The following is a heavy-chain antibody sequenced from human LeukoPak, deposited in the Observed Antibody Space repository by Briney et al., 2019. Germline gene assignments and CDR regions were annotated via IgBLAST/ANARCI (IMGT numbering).Heavy chain of an antibody. CDR1: GGSISSSSYY. J-gene: IGHJ5*02. CDR2: IYYSGST. V-gene: IGHV4-39*01. CDR3: MRGFGDINWFDP. Sequence: SETLSLTCTVSGGSISSSSYYWGWIRQPPGKGLEWIGSIYYSGSTYYNPSLKSRVTISVDTSKNQFSLKLSSVTAADTAVYYCMRGFGDINWFDPWGQGTLVTVSS. D-gene: IGHD3-10*01.